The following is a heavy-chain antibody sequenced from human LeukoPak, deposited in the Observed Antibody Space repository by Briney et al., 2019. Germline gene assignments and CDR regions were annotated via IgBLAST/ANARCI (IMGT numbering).Heavy chain of an antibody. CDR1: GGSISSGDYY. CDR2: IYYSGST. Sequence: SQTLSLTCTVSGGSISSGDYYWSWIRQPPGKGLEWIGYIYYSGSTYYNPSLKSRVTISVDTSKNQFSLKLSSVTAADTAVYYCASTGVLNYDILPYYFDYWGQGTLVTVSP. J-gene: IGHJ4*02. V-gene: IGHV4-30-4*08. CDR3: ASTGVLNYDILPYYFDY. D-gene: IGHD3-9*01.